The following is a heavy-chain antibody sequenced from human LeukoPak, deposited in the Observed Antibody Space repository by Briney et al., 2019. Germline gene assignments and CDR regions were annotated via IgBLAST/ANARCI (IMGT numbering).Heavy chain of an antibody. J-gene: IGHJ4*02. V-gene: IGHV3-23*01. CDR2: ISGSGGST. D-gene: IGHD3-22*01. CDR3: AREGGYYHLDY. CDR1: GFTFSSYA. Sequence: GGSLRLSCAASGFTFSSYATSWVRQAPGKGLEWVSAISGSGGSTYCADSVKGRFTISRDNSKNSLYLQMNSLRAEDTAVYYCAREGGYYHLDYWGQGTLVTVSS.